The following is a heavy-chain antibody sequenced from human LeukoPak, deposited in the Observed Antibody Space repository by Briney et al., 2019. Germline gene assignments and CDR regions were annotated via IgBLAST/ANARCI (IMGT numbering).Heavy chain of an antibody. J-gene: IGHJ4*02. CDR2: IYTSGST. CDR1: GGSTSSGSYY. D-gene: IGHD3-9*01. CDR3: AREPAYYDILTGYYWTHFDY. Sequence: SQTLSLTCTVSGGSTSSGSYYWSWIRQPAGKGLEWIGRIYTSGSTNYSPSLKSRVTISVDTSKNQFSLKLSSVAAADTAVYYCAREPAYYDILTGYYWTHFDYWGQGTLVTVSS. V-gene: IGHV4-61*02.